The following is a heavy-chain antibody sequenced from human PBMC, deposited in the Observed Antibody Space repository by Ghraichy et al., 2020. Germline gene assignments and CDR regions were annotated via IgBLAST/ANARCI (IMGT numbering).Heavy chain of an antibody. J-gene: IGHJ3*02. CDR1: GGSISSYY. CDR2: IYYSGST. V-gene: IGHV4-59*08. Sequence: SETLSLICTVSGGSISSYYWSWIRQPPGKGLEWIGYIYYSGSTNYNPSLKSRVTISVDTSKNQFSLKLSSVTAADTAVYYCARPNGPYAFDIWGQGTMVTVSS. D-gene: IGHD4/OR15-4a*01. CDR3: ARPNGPYAFDI.